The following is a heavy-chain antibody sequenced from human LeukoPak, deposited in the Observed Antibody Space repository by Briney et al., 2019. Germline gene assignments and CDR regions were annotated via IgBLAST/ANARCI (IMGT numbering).Heavy chain of an antibody. J-gene: IGHJ6*02. CDR1: GFTFSSYT. D-gene: IGHD6-13*01. CDR2: ISYDGSNK. CDR3: ARNMLIAAAGVRQYYYYYYGMDV. V-gene: IGHV3-30-3*01. Sequence: GGSLRLSCTASGFTFSSYTMTWVRQAPGKGLEWVAVISYDGSNKYYADSVKGRFTISRDNSKNTLYLQMNSLRAEDTAVYYCARNMLIAAAGVRQYYYYYYGMDVWGQGTTVTVSS.